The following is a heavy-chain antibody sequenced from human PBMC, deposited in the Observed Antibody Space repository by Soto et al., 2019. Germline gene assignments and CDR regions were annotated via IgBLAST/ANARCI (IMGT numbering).Heavy chain of an antibody. V-gene: IGHV1-18*01. CDR3: ARVDLGAHYYYYGMDV. CDR1: GYTFTSYG. Sequence: ASVKVSCKASGYTFTSYGISWVRQAPGQGLEWMGWISAYNGNTNYAQKLQGRVTMTTDTSTSTAYMELRSLRSDDTAVYYCARVDLGAHYYYYGMDVWGQGTTVTAP. CDR2: ISAYNGNT. J-gene: IGHJ6*02. D-gene: IGHD1-26*01.